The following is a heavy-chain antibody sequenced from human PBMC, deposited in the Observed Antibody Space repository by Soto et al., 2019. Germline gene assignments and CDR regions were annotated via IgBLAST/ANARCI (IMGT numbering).Heavy chain of an antibody. CDR1: GGSISSYY. J-gene: IGHJ4*02. D-gene: IGHD3-10*01. CDR3: ARSLFRGWGPLSFAD. Sequence: SETLSLTCTVSGGSISSYYWSWIRQPPGKGLEWMGYIYYSGSTNYNPSRKSRVTISVDTATNQFSLTLSSVTAADTAVYYCARSLFRGWGPLSFADCGQRTLVSAS. V-gene: IGHV4-59*01. CDR2: IYYSGST.